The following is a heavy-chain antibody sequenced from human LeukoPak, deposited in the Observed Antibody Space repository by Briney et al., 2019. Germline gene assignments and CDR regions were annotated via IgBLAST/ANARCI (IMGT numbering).Heavy chain of an antibody. V-gene: IGHV3-30-3*01. CDR2: ISYDGSNK. J-gene: IGHJ4*02. D-gene: IGHD6-13*01. Sequence: GRSLRLSCAASGFTFSSYAMHWVRQAPGKGLEWVAVISYDGSNKYYADSVKGRFTISRDNSGNTLNLQMNSLRAEDTAVHYCAKGGSSWYPDYWGQGTLVTVSS. CDR1: GFTFSSYA. CDR3: AKGGSSWYPDY.